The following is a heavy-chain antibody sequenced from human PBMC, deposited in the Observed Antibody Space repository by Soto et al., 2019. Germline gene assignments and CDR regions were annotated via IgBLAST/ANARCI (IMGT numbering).Heavy chain of an antibody. CDR2: INPSNEIT. Sequence: ASVKVSCKTSGYTFSAYYVHWARLTPGRGFQWLGWINPSNEITTFSQFFQGRVTMTRDTSTNTVHMELNRLTSDDTAVYYCMRGGWGDSPIDYRGKGTQVTVSS. J-gene: IGHJ4*02. CDR3: MRGGWGDSPIDY. D-gene: IGHD1-26*01. CDR1: GYTFSAYY. V-gene: IGHV1-2*02.